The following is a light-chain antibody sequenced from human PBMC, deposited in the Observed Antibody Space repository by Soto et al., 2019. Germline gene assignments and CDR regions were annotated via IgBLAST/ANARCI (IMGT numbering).Light chain of an antibody. Sequence: EIVMTQSPATLSVSPGERATLSCRASQSVGTNLAWYQQKPGQAPWLLIYDASSRATGIPARFSGSGSGTEFTLTISRLQSEDFAVYYCQQYNNWPPIPFGQGTRLEIK. J-gene: IGKJ5*01. CDR3: QQYNNWPPIP. V-gene: IGKV3-15*01. CDR2: DAS. CDR1: QSVGTN.